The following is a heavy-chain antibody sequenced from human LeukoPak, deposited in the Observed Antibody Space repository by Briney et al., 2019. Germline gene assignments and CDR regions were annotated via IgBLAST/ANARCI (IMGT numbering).Heavy chain of an antibody. CDR3: ARDRAVIRYYFDY. Sequence: SVKVSCKASGYTFTSYGISWVRQAPGQGLEWMGWISTYNGHTNYARKVQGRVTMTTDTSTSTVYMELSSLRSEDTAVYFCARDRAVIRYYFDYWGQGTLVTVSS. CDR1: GYTFTSYG. J-gene: IGHJ4*02. D-gene: IGHD3-10*01. CDR2: ISTYNGHT. V-gene: IGHV1-18*01.